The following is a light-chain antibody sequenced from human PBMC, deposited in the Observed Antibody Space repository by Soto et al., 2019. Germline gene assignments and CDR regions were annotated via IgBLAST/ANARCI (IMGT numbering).Light chain of an antibody. V-gene: IGKV3-20*01. Sequence: VLTQSPGTLSLSPGERATLSCRASQSVSSSYLAWYQQKPGQAPRLLIYGASSRATGIPDRFSGSGSGTDFTLTISRLEPEDFAVYYCQQYGSSPGTFGQGTKVDIK. CDR3: QQYGSSPGT. CDR1: QSVSSSY. CDR2: GAS. J-gene: IGKJ1*01.